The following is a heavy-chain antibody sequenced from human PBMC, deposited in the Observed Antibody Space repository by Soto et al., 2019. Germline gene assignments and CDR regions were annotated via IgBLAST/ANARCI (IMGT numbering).Heavy chain of an antibody. CDR3: TRLFADGDALDI. Sequence: GGSLRLSCAASGSTFSGSAIHWVRQASGNGLEWVGRIRSKVNNYATAYAASVKGRFIISRDDSKKTAYLQMYSLKTEDTAVYYCTRLFADGDALDIWGQGTMVTVSS. CDR1: GSTFSGSA. CDR2: IRSKVNNYAT. J-gene: IGHJ3*02. V-gene: IGHV3-73*01.